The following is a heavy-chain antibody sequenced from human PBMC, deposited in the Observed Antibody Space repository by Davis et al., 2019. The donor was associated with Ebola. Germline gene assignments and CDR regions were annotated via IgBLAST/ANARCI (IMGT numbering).Heavy chain of an antibody. D-gene: IGHD1-26*01. CDR2: LGLSADT. Sequence: GGSLRLSCAAFEFTVSSNYMSWVRRAPGKGLEWVSTLGLSADTYYADSVKGRFTISRDNSKNTLYLQMNGLRVEDTAIYYCAKDTSNIWFDIWGQGTMVTVSS. CDR1: EFTVSSNY. CDR3: AKDTSNIWFDI. J-gene: IGHJ3*02. V-gene: IGHV3-53*01.